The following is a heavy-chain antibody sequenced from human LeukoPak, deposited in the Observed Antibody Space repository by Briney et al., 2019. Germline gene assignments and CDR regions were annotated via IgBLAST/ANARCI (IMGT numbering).Heavy chain of an antibody. J-gene: IGHJ3*02. CDR1: GFTFSSYA. V-gene: IGHV3-30*04. CDR2: ISYDGSNK. D-gene: IGHD6-13*01. Sequence: GRSLRLSCAASGFTFSSYAMHWVRQAPGKGLEWVAVISYDGSNKYYADSVKGRFTISRDNSKNTLYLQMNSLRAEDTAVYYCARFGCRSGYSSSWCAFDIWGQGTMVTVSS. CDR3: ARFGCRSGYSSSWCAFDI.